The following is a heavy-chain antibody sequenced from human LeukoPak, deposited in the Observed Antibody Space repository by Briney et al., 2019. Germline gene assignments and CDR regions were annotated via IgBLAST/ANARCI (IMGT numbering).Heavy chain of an antibody. V-gene: IGHV4-59*01. CDR3: AREGPSSSWPQGWFDP. D-gene: IGHD6-13*01. CDR2: IYYSGST. Sequence: SSETLSLTCTVSGGSMSSYYWSWIRQPPGKGLEWIGYIYYSGSTNYNPSLKSRVTISVDTSKNQFSLKLSSVTAADTAVYYCAREGPSSSWPQGWFDPWGQEPWSPSPQ. CDR1: GGSMSSYY. J-gene: IGHJ5*02.